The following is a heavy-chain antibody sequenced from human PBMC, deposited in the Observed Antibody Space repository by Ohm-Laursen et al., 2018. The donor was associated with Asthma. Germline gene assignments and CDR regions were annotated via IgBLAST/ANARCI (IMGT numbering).Heavy chain of an antibody. CDR3: ARDGYYDSSGYYDYYYGMDV. CDR1: GYTFTSYG. D-gene: IGHD3-22*01. Sequence: ASVKVSCKASGYTFTSYGISWVRQAPGQGLEWMGWISAYNGNTNYAQKLQGRVTMTTDTSTSTAYMELRSLRSDDTAVYYCARDGYYDSSGYYDYYYGMDVWGQGTTVTVSS. CDR2: ISAYNGNT. J-gene: IGHJ6*02. V-gene: IGHV1-18*04.